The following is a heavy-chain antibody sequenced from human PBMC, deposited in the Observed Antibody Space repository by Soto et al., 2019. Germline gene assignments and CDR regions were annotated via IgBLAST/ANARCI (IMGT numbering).Heavy chain of an antibody. J-gene: IGHJ4*02. CDR2: ISGSGGST. V-gene: IGHV3-23*01. Sequence: GGSLRLSCAASGFTFSRNAMSWVRQAPGKGLEWVSAISGSGGSTYYADSVKGRFTISRDTSKNTLYLQMNSLRAEDTAVYYCAREKYSSSSGYFDSWGQGTLVTVSS. CDR1: GFTFSRNA. CDR3: AREKYSSSSGYFDS. D-gene: IGHD6-6*01.